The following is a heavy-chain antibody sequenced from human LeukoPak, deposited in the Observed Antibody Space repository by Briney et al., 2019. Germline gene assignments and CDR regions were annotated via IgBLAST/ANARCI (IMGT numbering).Heavy chain of an antibody. V-gene: IGHV3-21*01. CDR1: GFTFSTYT. CDR3: ASTSCFSCPLDY. CDR2: ITSSSNYI. J-gene: IGHJ4*02. D-gene: IGHD2-2*01. Sequence: GGSLRLSCAASGFTFSTYTMNWFRQAPGKGLEWVSSITSSSNYIYYADSVKGRFTISRDNAKNSLYLQMNSLRAEDTAVYYCASTSCFSCPLDYWGQGTLVTVSS.